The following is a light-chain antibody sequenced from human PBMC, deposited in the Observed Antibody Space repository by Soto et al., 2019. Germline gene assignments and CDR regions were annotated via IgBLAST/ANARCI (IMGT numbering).Light chain of an antibody. CDR2: DAS. Sequence: EIVMTQSPATLSVSPGERATLSCRASQSVSSNLAWYQQKPGQPPRLLFYDASTRATGIPARFSGRGSGTVFTLTSSSLQDEDFAFYYCQQYNNWPRTFGQGTKVEIK. CDR1: QSVSSN. CDR3: QQYNNWPRT. J-gene: IGKJ1*01. V-gene: IGKV3-15*01.